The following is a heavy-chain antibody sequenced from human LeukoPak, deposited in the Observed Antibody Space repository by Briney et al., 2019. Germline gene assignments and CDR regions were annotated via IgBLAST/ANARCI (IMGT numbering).Heavy chain of an antibody. CDR3: ARVDLGPRDETREDH. D-gene: IGHD1-26*01. CDR1: GFTFDDYG. J-gene: IGHJ4*02. Sequence: GGSLRLSCAASGFTFDDYGMTWVRQAPGKGLEWVSGINWNGGSTDYADSEKGRFTIPRDNAKNSLYLQMNSLRAEDTAFYYCARVDLGPRDETREDHWGQGTLVTVSS. V-gene: IGHV3-20*04. CDR2: INWNGGST.